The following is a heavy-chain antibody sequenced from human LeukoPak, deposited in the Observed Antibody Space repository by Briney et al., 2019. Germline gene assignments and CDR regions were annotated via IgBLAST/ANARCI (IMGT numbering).Heavy chain of an antibody. V-gene: IGHV4-38-2*02. CDR2: IYHSGST. CDR3: ARDQGRPYYYYYMDV. Sequence: SETLSLTCTVPGYSISSGYYWGWIRQPPGKGLEWIGSIYHSGSTYYNPSLKSRVTISVDTSKNQFSLKLSSVTAADTAVYYCARDQGRPYYYYYMDVWGKGTTVTVSS. CDR1: GYSISSGYY. J-gene: IGHJ6*03.